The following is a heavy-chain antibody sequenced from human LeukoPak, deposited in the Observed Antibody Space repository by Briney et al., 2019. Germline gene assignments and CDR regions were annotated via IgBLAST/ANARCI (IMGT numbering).Heavy chain of an antibody. CDR2: IWYDGSNK. CDR1: GFRFSSYA. V-gene: IGHV3-33*08. J-gene: IGHJ4*02. Sequence: GGSLRLSCAASGFRFSSYAMSWVRQPPGEGLEWVAVIWYDGSNKYYADSVKGRFTISRDNSKNTLYLQMNSLRAEDTAVYYCARNYYDSSGYYYHDYWGQGTLVTVSS. D-gene: IGHD3-22*01. CDR3: ARNYYDSSGYYYHDY.